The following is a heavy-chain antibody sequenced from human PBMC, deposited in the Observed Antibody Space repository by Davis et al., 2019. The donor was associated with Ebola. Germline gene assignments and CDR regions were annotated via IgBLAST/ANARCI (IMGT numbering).Heavy chain of an antibody. CDR3: ARDYHYDFWSGYYYYGMDV. D-gene: IGHD3-3*01. CDR2: IYYSGST. CDR1: GGSFSGYY. Sequence: SETLSLTCAVYGGSFSGYYWSWIRQPPGKGLEWIGYIYYSGSTNYNPSLKSRVTISVATSKKQFSLKLSSVTAADTAVYYCARDYHYDFWSGYYYYGMDVWGQGTTVTVSS. J-gene: IGHJ6*02. V-gene: IGHV4-59*01.